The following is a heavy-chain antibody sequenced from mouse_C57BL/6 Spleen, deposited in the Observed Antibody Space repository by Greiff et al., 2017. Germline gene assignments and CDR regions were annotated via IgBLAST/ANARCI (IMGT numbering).Heavy chain of an antibody. CDR3: ARGGGLRLAMDY. V-gene: IGHV1-53*01. J-gene: IGHJ4*01. CDR2: INPSNGGT. Sequence: VQLQQPGPELVKPGASVKLSCKASGYTFTSYWMHWVKQRPGQGLEWIGNINPSNGGTNYNEKFKSKATLTVDKSSSTAYMQLSSLTSEDSAVYYCARGGGLRLAMDYWGQGTSVTVSS. D-gene: IGHD2-4*01. CDR1: GYTFTSYW.